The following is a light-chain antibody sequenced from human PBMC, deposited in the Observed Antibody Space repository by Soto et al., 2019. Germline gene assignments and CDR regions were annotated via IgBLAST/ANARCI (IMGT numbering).Light chain of an antibody. V-gene: IGKV3-11*01. CDR3: QQRSDWPRVT. CDR1: QSVRSF. CDR2: DAS. Sequence: EIVLTQSPATLSLSPGERATLYCRASQSVRSFLVWYQQKPGQHPSLLIYDASNRATGIPARFTGSGSGTAFTLTISSLEPEDFGVDYCQQRSDWPRVTFGAGTTVEIK. J-gene: IGKJ4*01.